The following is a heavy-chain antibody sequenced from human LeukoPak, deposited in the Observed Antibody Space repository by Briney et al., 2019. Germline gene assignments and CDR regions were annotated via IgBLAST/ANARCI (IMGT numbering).Heavy chain of an antibody. CDR3: ARITMVRGEYYFDY. Sequence: GGSLRLSCAASGFTFSSYLMHWVRQAPGKGLVWVSRINSDGSSTSYADSVKGRFTISRDNAKSTLYLQMNSLRAEDTAVYYCARITMVRGEYYFDYWGQGTLVTVSS. CDR1: GFTFSSYL. V-gene: IGHV3-74*01. J-gene: IGHJ4*02. CDR2: INSDGSST. D-gene: IGHD3-10*01.